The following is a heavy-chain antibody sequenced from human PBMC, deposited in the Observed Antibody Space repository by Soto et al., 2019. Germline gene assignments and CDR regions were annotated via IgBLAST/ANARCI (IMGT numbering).Heavy chain of an antibody. D-gene: IGHD2-2*01. Sequence: ASVKVSCKASGYTFTSYGISWVRQAPGQGLEWMGWISAYNGNTNYAQKLQGRVTMTTDTSTSTAYMELRSLRSDDTAVYYCARDGYTSGYCSSTSCSERNLLDPWGQGTLVPVSS. CDR1: GYTFTSYG. CDR3: ARDGYTSGYCSSTSCSERNLLDP. J-gene: IGHJ5*02. V-gene: IGHV1-18*01. CDR2: ISAYNGNT.